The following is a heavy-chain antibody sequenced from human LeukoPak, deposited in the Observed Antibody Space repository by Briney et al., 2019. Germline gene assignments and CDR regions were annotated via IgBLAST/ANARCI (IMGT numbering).Heavy chain of an antibody. D-gene: IGHD2-8*01. CDR1: GLTFSSYS. J-gene: IGHJ4*02. CDR2: ISSSSSYM. V-gene: IGHV3-21*01. CDR3: ARELFLYDY. Sequence: GGSLRLSCAASGLTFSSYSMNWARQAAGKGLEWVSSISSSSSYMYYADSVKGRFTISRDNAKNSLYLQMNSLRAKDTAVYYCARELFLYDYWGQGTLVTVSS.